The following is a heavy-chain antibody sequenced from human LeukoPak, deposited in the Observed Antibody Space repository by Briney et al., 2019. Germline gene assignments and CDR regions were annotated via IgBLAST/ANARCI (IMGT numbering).Heavy chain of an antibody. J-gene: IGHJ4*02. CDR3: AKDGVIHYYDSSASYYDY. Sequence: GGSLRLSCAASGFTFSSYDMSWVRQAPGKGLEWVSAISGSGGSTNYADSVKGRFTISRDNSKNTLYLQMNSLRAEDTAVYYCAKDGVIHYYDSSASYYDYWGQGTLVTVSS. V-gene: IGHV3-23*01. D-gene: IGHD3-22*01. CDR2: ISGSGGST. CDR1: GFTFSSYD.